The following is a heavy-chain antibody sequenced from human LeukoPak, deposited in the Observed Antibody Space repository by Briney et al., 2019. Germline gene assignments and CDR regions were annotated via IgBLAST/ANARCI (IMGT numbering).Heavy chain of an antibody. Sequence: PSETLSLTCAVSGGSISSGGYSWSWIRQPPGKGLEWIGYIYHSGSTYYNPSLKSRVTISVDRSKNQFSLKLSSVTAADTAVYYCARVVVALRGAFDPWGQGTLVFVSP. CDR1: GGSISSGGYS. D-gene: IGHD3-22*01. CDR3: ARVVVALRGAFDP. J-gene: IGHJ5*02. V-gene: IGHV4-30-2*01. CDR2: IYHSGST.